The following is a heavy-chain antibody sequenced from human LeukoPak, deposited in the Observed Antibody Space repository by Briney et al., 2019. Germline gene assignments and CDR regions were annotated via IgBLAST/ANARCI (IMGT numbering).Heavy chain of an antibody. CDR2: ISGSGGST. J-gene: IGHJ6*03. CDR1: GFTFSSYA. CDR3: AKGSLGIGYYYYYYMDV. Sequence: GGSLRLSCAASGFTFSSYAMSWVRQAPGKGLEWVSAISGSGGSTYYADSVKGRFTISRDNSKITLYLQMNSLRAEDTAVYYCAKGSLGIGYYYYYYMDVWGKGTTVTVSS. D-gene: IGHD1-14*01. V-gene: IGHV3-23*01.